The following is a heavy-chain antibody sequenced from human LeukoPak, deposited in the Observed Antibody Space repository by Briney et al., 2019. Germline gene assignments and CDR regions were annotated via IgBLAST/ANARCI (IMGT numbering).Heavy chain of an antibody. CDR1: GFTDSINY. V-gene: IGHV3-53*01. Sequence: GGSLRLSCSASGFTDSINYMSWVRQAPGKALEWISVIYNGGSINYAVSMKGRSTISRDNSKNTLYLQMNSLVDEDAALYYCAGGPWCDKSFDYWGQGTLVTVSS. CDR2: IYNGGSI. CDR3: AGGPWCDKSFDY. J-gene: IGHJ4*02. D-gene: IGHD2-8*02.